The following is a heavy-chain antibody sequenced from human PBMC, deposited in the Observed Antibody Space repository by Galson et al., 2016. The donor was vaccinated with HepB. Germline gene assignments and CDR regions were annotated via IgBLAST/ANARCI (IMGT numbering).Heavy chain of an antibody. J-gene: IGHJ5*02. CDR2: LYRDGST. V-gene: IGHV3-53*01. Sequence: SLRLSCAVSGLTVSGDYMSWVRQAPGKGLEWVSVLYRDGSTYYADSVEGRFTIPRDNSKNTLYLEINSLRAGDTALYYCSKGARSSSPGLFAPWGQGTLVTVSS. CDR1: GLTVSGDY. CDR3: SKGARSSSPGLFAP. D-gene: IGHD6-6*01.